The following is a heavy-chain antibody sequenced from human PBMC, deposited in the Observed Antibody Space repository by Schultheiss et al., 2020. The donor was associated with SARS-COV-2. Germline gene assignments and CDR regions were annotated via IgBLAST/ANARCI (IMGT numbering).Heavy chain of an antibody. Sequence: ASVKVSCKASGGTFSSYAISWVRQAPGQGLEWMGWISAYNGNTNYAQKLQGRVTMTTDTSTSTAFMELRSLTSDDTAMYYCARCRLDTLYYYYMDVWGKGTTVTVSS. CDR1: GGTFSSYA. V-gene: IGHV1-18*01. CDR3: ARCRLDTLYYYYMDV. J-gene: IGHJ6*03. CDR2: ISAYNGNT. D-gene: IGHD1-1*01.